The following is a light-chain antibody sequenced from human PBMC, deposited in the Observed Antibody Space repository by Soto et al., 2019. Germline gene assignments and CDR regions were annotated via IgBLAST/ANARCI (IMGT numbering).Light chain of an antibody. J-gene: IGKJ1*01. Sequence: DIQMTQSPSTLSASVGDRVTITCRASQSISSWLAWYRQKPGKAPQLLIYNASSLETGVPSRFSGSGSGTEFTLTISTLQLDDFATYYCQQCYSSSLTFGQGTKVEIK. CDR3: QQCYSSSLT. V-gene: IGKV1-5*03. CDR1: QSISSW. CDR2: NAS.